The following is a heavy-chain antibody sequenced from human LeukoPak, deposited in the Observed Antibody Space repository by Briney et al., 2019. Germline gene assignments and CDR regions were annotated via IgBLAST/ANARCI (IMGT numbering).Heavy chain of an antibody. CDR3: ARRITMVRGSGYYFDY. V-gene: IGHV5-51*01. CDR1: GYSFTSYW. D-gene: IGHD3-10*01. CDR2: IYPGDSDT. J-gene: IGHJ4*02. Sequence: GESLKISCKGSGYSFTSYWIGWVRQMPGKGLEWMGIIYPGDSDTRYSPSFQGQVTISADRSISTAYLQWSSLKASDTAMYYCARRITMVRGSGYYFDYWGQGTLVTVSS.